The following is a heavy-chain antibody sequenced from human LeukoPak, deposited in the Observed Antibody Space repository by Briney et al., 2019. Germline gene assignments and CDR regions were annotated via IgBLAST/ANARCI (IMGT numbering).Heavy chain of an antibody. CDR3: ARGDNCTNGVCRPINWFDL. D-gene: IGHD2-8*01. Sequence: SETLSLTCTVSGGSISSSSYYWGWIRQPPGKGLEWIGSIYYSGSTYYNPSLKSRVTISVDTSKNQFSLKLSSVTAADTAVYYCARGDNCTNGVCRPINWFDLWGQGTLVTVSS. CDR1: GGSISSSSYY. J-gene: IGHJ5*02. V-gene: IGHV4-39*01. CDR2: IYYSGST.